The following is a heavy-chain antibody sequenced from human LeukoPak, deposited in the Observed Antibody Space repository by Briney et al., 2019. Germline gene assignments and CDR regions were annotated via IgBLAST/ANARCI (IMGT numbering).Heavy chain of an antibody. CDR2: IYTSGST. CDR1: GGSISSGSYY. Sequence: PSETLSLTCTVSGGSISSGSYYWSWIRQPAGKGLEWIGRIYTSGSTNYTPSLKSRVTISVATSKNQFSLKLSSVTAADTAVYYCASLYCGGDCYPSVWGQGTLVTVSS. V-gene: IGHV4-61*02. J-gene: IGHJ4*02. D-gene: IGHD2-21*01. CDR3: ASLYCGGDCYPSV.